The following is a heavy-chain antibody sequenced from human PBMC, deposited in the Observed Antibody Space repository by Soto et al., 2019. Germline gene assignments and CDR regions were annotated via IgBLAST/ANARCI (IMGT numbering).Heavy chain of an antibody. J-gene: IGHJ4*02. CDR1: GLTFSSYA. D-gene: IGHD1-7*01. CDR3: AKDSCGTKWNCAFDS. CDR2: ISGSGDRT. V-gene: IGHV3-23*01. Sequence: PGGSLRLSCAASGLTFSSYAMSWVRQAPGKGLEWVSGISGSGDRTYYADSVKGRFTVSRDNSKNTLYLQMNSPRFEDTAQYYCAKDSCGTKWNCAFDSWGQGTLVTVSS.